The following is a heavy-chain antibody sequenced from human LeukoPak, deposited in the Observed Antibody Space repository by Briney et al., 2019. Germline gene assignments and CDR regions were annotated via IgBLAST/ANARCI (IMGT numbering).Heavy chain of an antibody. Sequence: GRSLRLSCAASGFTFGSYTMHWVRQAPGKGLEWVAVTSQDESHRYYADSVKGRFTISRDNSQNTLFLQINSLRAEDTAVYYCARDPVSGIPYYFDHWGEGATASVSS. J-gene: IGHJ4*02. CDR1: GFTFGSYT. V-gene: IGHV3-30*04. D-gene: IGHD3-10*01. CDR3: ARDPVSGIPYYFDH. CDR2: TSQDESHR.